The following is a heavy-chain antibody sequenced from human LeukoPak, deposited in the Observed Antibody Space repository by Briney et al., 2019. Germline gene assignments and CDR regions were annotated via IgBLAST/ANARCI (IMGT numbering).Heavy chain of an antibody. Sequence: SETLSLTCAVYGGSFSGYYWSWIRQPPGKGLEWIGGINHSGSTNYNPSLKSRVTISVDTSKNQFSLKLSSVTAADTAVYYCARAHVPDMNWFDPWGQGTLVTVSS. CDR1: GGSFSGYY. CDR2: INHSGST. D-gene: IGHD2-2*01. J-gene: IGHJ5*02. V-gene: IGHV4-34*01. CDR3: ARAHVPDMNWFDP.